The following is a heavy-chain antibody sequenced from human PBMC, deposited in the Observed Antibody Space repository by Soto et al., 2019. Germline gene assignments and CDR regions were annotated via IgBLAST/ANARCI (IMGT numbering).Heavy chain of an antibody. J-gene: IGHJ4*02. CDR2: IYHTGRT. V-gene: IGHV4-31*03. D-gene: IGHD6-6*01. Sequence: QVQLQEMGPGLVKPSQTLTITCTVSGDSVNSAYWSWIRQLPGKGLEWMGNIYHTGRTFYNPSLKSRLAISIDTSKPLFSLKMRSVTAADTAVYYCARTDAYTSSFFDSWGLGTVVTVSS. CDR1: GDSVNSAY. CDR3: ARTDAYTSSFFDS.